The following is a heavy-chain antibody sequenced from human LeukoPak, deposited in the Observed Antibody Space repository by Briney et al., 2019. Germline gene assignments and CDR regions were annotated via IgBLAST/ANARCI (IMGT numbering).Heavy chain of an antibody. V-gene: IGHV1-46*01. CDR3: ARDSVSGAFDI. D-gene: IGHD3-10*01. Sequence: ASVKVSCKSSGYTFTSYYMHWVRQAPGQGLEWMGIINPSGGSTSYAQKFQGRVTMTRDTSTSTVYMELSSLRSEDTAVYYCARDSVSGAFDIWGQGTMVTVSS. CDR1: GYTFTSYY. CDR2: INPSGGST. J-gene: IGHJ3*02.